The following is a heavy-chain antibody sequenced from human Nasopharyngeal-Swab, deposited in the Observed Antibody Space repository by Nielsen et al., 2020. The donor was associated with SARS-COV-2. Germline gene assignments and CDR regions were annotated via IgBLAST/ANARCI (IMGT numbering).Heavy chain of an antibody. CDR2: ISYDGSNK. J-gene: IGHJ4*02. CDR3: ARDSATYDY. D-gene: IGHD3-10*01. Sequence: GGSLRLSCAASGFTFNNYGMHWVRQAPGKGLEWVAVISYDGSNKYYADSVKGRFTISRDNSKNTLYLQMNSLRAEDTAVYYCARDSATYDYWGQGTLVTVSS. CDR1: GFTFNNYG. V-gene: IGHV3-30*03.